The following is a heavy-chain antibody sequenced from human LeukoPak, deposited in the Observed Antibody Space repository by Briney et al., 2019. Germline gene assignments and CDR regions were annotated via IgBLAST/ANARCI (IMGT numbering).Heavy chain of an antibody. D-gene: IGHD1-1*01. J-gene: IGHJ4*02. V-gene: IGHV4-39*01. Sequence: SETLSLTCTVSGGSISSSSYYWGWIRQPPGKGLEWIGSIYYSGSTYYNPSLKSRVTISVDTSKNQFSLKLSSVTAADTAVYYCARSTGPFDYWRQGTLVTVSS. CDR2: IYYSGST. CDR1: GGSISSSSYY. CDR3: ARSTGPFDY.